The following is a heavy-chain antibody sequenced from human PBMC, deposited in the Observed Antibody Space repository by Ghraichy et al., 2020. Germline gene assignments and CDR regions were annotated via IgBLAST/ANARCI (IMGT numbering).Heavy chain of an antibody. Sequence: SVKVSCKASGGTFSSYAISWVRQAPGQGLEWMGGIIPIFGTANYAQKFQGRVTITADESTSTAYMELSSLRSEDTAVYYCARDLYCSGGSCYHGFDYWGQGTLVTVSS. D-gene: IGHD2-15*01. J-gene: IGHJ4*02. CDR2: IIPIFGTA. CDR3: ARDLYCSGGSCYHGFDY. V-gene: IGHV1-69*13. CDR1: GGTFSSYA.